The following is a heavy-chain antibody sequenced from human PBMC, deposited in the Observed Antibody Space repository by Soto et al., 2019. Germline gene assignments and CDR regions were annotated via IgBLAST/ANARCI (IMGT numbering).Heavy chain of an antibody. Sequence: PSETLSLTCSVSGDSINSDNYYWGWLRQPPGKGLEWIGSIYYRGNTYYNPSLKTRVTISLDKSKSQFSLKLNSVTAADSAVYFCARLEGLATISYYFDYWGQGTLVTV. J-gene: IGHJ4*02. V-gene: IGHV4-39*01. CDR1: GDSINSDNYY. CDR3: ARLEGLATISYYFDY. D-gene: IGHD3-9*01. CDR2: IYYRGNT.